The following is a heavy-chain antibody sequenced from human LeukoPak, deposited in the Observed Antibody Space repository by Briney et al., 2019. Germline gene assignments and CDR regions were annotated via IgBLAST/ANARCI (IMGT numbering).Heavy chain of an antibody. Sequence: GASVKVSCKASGYTFTSYDINWVRQATGQGLEWMGWMNPNSGNTGYAQKFQGRVTMTRNTSISTAYMELSSLRSEDTAVYYCARPPGITGTTDYGMDVWGQGTTVTVSS. V-gene: IGHV1-8*01. CDR1: GYTFTSYD. D-gene: IGHD1-20*01. CDR2: MNPNSGNT. CDR3: ARPPGITGTTDYGMDV. J-gene: IGHJ6*02.